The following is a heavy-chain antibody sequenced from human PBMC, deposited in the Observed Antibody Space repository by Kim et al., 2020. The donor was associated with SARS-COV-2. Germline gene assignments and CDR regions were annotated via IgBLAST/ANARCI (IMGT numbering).Heavy chain of an antibody. D-gene: IGHD1-26*01. CDR1: GYTFTTYA. Sequence: ASVKVSCKASGYTFTTYAMHWVRQAPGQRLEWMGWINAGSGNTKYSQKFQGRVTITSVTSATTVYMELSSLRSEDTAVYYCARDGLYSGAAHGGAPFAHWGQGTLVTVSS. V-gene: IGHV1-3*01. CDR2: INAGSGNT. CDR3: ARDGLYSGAAHGGAPFAH. J-gene: IGHJ4*02.